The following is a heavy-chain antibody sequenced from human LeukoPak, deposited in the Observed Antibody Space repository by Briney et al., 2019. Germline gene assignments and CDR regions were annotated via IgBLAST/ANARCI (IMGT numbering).Heavy chain of an antibody. V-gene: IGHV3-23*01. Sequence: GGSLRLSCAASGFTFAPYIVSWVRQAPGKGLQWVSAISAGGTAIYYADSVKGRFTISRDDSNNMLYLQMNSLRDEDTATYYCAKGGYIGYNGSFDIWGQGTTVTVSS. D-gene: IGHD5-12*01. J-gene: IGHJ3*02. CDR2: ISAGGTAI. CDR3: AKGGYIGYNGSFDI. CDR1: GFTFAPYI.